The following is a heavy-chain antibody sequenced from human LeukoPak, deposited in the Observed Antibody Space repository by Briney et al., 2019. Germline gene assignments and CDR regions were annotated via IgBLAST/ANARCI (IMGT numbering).Heavy chain of an antibody. V-gene: IGHV1-3*03. CDR3: AAGTGITMIVVALDAFDI. CDR1: GYTFTNYI. Sequence: ASVKVSCKASGYTFTNYIVHWVRQAPGQRLEWMGWINAGNGHTKYSQEFQGRVTITRDTSARTAYMELSSLRSEDMAVYYCAAGTGITMIVVALDAFDIWGQGTMVTVSS. D-gene: IGHD3-22*01. CDR2: INAGNGHT. J-gene: IGHJ3*02.